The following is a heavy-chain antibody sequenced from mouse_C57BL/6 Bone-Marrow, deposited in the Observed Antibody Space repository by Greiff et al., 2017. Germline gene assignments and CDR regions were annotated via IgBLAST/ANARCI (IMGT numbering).Heavy chain of an antibody. J-gene: IGHJ3*01. D-gene: IGHD3-1*01. CDR2: ISSGGDYI. CDR1: GFTFSSYA. V-gene: IGHV5-9-1*02. CDR3: TRGFGAWFAY. Sequence: EVQGVESGEGLVKPGGSLKLSCAASGFTFSSYAMSWVRQTPEKRLEWVAYISSGGDYIYYADTVKGRFTISRDNARNTLYLQMSSLKSEDTAMXYCTRGFGAWFAYWGQGTLVTVSA.